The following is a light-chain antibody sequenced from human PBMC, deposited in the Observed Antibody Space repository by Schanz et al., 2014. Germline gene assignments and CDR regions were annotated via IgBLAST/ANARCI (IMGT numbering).Light chain of an antibody. V-gene: IGLV2-23*01. CDR3: CSYAGSSTPYV. Sequence: QSALTQPASVSGSPGQSITISCTGTYSDVGSYNLVSWYQQYPGKAPKVMMYENSKRPSGVSNRFSGSKSGNTASLTISGLQAEDEADYYCCSYAGSSTPYVFGTGTKLTVL. J-gene: IGLJ1*01. CDR2: ENS. CDR1: YSDVGSYNL.